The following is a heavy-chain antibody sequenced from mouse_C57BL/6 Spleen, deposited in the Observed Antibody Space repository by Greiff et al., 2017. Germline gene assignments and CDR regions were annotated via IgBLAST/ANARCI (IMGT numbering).Heavy chain of an antibody. CDR2: IWSGGST. J-gene: IGHJ4*01. V-gene: IGHV2-2*01. D-gene: IGHD2-4*01. CDR3: ARNEKDYYDYVLSAMDY. Sequence: VQLQQSGPGLVQPSQSLSITCTVSGFSLTSYGVHWVRQSPGKGLEWLGVIWSGGSTDYNAALISRLSISKDNSKSQVFFKMNSLQADDTAIYYCARNEKDYYDYVLSAMDYWCQGTSVTVSS. CDR1: GFSLTSYG.